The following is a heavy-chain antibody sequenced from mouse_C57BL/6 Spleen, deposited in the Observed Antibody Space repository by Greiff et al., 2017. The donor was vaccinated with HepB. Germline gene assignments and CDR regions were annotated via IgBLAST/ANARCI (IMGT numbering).Heavy chain of an antibody. D-gene: IGHD3-3*01. CDR1: GYAFSSSW. J-gene: IGHJ3*01. Sequence: VKLMESGPELVKPGASVKISCKASGYAFSSSWMNWVKQRPGKGLEWIGRIYPGDGDTNYNGKFKGKATLTADKSSSTAYMQLSSLTSEDSAVYFCARSAERAWFAYWGQGTLVTVSA. V-gene: IGHV1-82*01. CDR2: IYPGDGDT. CDR3: ARSAERAWFAY.